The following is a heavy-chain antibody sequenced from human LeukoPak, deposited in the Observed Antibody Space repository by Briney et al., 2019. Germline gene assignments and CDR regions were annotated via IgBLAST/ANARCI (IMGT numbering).Heavy chain of an antibody. CDR2: IIPILGIA. D-gene: IGHD4-17*01. Sequence: SVKVSCKASGYTFNRYAMNWVRQAPGQGLEWMGRIIPILGIANYAQKFQGRVTITADKSTSTAYMELSSLRSEDTAVYYCARGYDYGDPPPYYYYGMDVWGQGTTVTVSS. CDR3: ARGYDYGDPPPYYYYGMDV. V-gene: IGHV1-69*04. CDR1: GYTFNRYA. J-gene: IGHJ6*02.